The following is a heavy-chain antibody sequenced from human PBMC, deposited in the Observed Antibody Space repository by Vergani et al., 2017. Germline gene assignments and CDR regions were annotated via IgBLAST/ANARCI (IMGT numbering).Heavy chain of an antibody. J-gene: IGHJ6*02. CDR1: GFTFSSYS. V-gene: IGHV3-30*02. Sequence: QVQLVESGGGVVQPGGSLRLSCAASGFTFSSYSMHWVRQAPGKGLEWVAFIRYDGSNKYYADSVKGRFTISRDNSKNTLYLQMNSLRAEDTAVYYCARKHDGDYYYYGMDVWGQGTTVTVSS. D-gene: IGHD4-17*01. CDR2: IRYDGSNK. CDR3: ARKHDGDYYYYGMDV.